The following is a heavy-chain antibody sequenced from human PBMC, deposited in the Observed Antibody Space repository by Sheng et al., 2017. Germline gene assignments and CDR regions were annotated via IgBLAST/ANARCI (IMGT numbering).Heavy chain of an antibody. CDR3: AREAVRTACCERFDP. D-gene: IGHD6-19*01. CDR1: GYTFTGYY. Sequence: QVQLVQSGAEVNKPGASVKVSCKASGYTFTGYYMHWVRQAPGQGLEWMGWINPNSGGSNYAQKFQGRVTMTSDTSISTAYMELSRLRSDDTAVYYCAREAVRTACCERFDPWGQGTLVTVSS. J-gene: IGHJ5*02. CDR2: INPNSGGS. V-gene: IGHV1-2*02.